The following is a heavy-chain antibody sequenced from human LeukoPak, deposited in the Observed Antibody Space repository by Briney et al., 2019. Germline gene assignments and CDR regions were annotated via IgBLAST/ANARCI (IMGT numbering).Heavy chain of an antibody. Sequence: PSETLSLTCTVSGGSISPYYWSWIRQPPGKGLEWIGYIYYNGSTNYSPSLKSRVTISVDTSKNQFSLKLSSVTAADTAVYYCARMRAVAGTYYYYYYGMDVWGQGTTVTVSS. D-gene: IGHD6-19*01. CDR3: ARMRAVAGTYYYYYYGMDV. CDR2: IYYNGST. CDR1: GGSISPYY. J-gene: IGHJ6*02. V-gene: IGHV4-59*12.